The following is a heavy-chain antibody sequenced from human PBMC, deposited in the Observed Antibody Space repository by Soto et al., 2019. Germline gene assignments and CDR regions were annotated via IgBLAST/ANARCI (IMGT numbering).Heavy chain of an antibody. V-gene: IGHV3-33*01. CDR3: ARDVVGATKTPGVDY. D-gene: IGHD1-26*01. J-gene: IGHJ4*02. CDR2: IWYDGSNK. Sequence: GGSLRLSCAASGFTFSSYGMHWVRQAPGKGLEWVAVIWYDGSNKYYADSVKGRFTISRDNSKNTLYLQMNSLRAEDTAVYYCARDVVGATKTPGVDYWGQGTLVTVSS. CDR1: GFTFSSYG.